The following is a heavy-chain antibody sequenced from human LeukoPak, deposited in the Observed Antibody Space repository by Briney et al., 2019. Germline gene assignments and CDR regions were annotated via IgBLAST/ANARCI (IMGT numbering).Heavy chain of an antibody. CDR1: GFTFSSYS. Sequence: GGSLRLSCAASGFTFSSYSMNWVRQAPGKGLEWVSSISSSSSYIYSADSVKGRFTISRDNAKNSLYLQMNSLRAEDTAVYYCAKIGGKVVYWGQGTLVTVSS. CDR3: AKIGGKVVY. D-gene: IGHD4-23*01. CDR2: ISSSSSYI. V-gene: IGHV3-21*01. J-gene: IGHJ4*02.